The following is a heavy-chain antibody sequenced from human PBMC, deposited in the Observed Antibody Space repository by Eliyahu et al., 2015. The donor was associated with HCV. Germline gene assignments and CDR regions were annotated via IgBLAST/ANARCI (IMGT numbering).Heavy chain of an antibody. J-gene: IGHJ5*02. CDR1: GFTFXGSA. CDR2: IRSKANSYAT. CDR3: TRAPDSDYQLLFGRGGNWFDP. Sequence: EVQLVESGGGLVQPGGSLQLSCAASGFTFXGSAMPWXRRASGKGLEWVGRIRSKANSYATAYAASVKGRFTISRDDSENTAHLQMNSLKTEDTAVYYCTRAPDSDYQLLFGRGGNWFDPWGQGTLVTVSS. V-gene: IGHV3-73*02. D-gene: IGHD2-2*01.